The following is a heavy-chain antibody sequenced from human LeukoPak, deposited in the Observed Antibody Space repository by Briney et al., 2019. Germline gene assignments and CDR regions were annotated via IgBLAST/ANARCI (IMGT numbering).Heavy chain of an antibody. D-gene: IGHD5-18*01. CDR3: ARSPEAMVTKYYYYYMDV. CDR1: GGTFSSYA. J-gene: IGHJ6*03. V-gene: IGHV1-69*01. CDR2: IIPIFGTA. Sequence: EASVKVSCKASGGTFSSYAISWVRQAPGQGLEWMGGIIPIFGTANYAQKFQGRVTITADESTSTACMELSSLRSEDTAVYYCARSPEAMVTKYYYYYMDVWGKGTTVTVSS.